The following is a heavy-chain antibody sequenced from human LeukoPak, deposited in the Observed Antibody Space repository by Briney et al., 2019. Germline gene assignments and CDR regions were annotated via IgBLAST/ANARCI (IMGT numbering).Heavy chain of an antibody. CDR3: AKKVGLVSAPLYYFDL. Sequence: GGSLRLSCAASGFTFSSYAMSWVRQAPGKGLEWVSATSGPGGSRDYADSVKGRFNISRDNSKNTLYLQMNSLRAEDTAIYYCAKKVGLVSAPLYYFDLWGQGTLVTVSS. J-gene: IGHJ4*02. D-gene: IGHD6-6*01. V-gene: IGHV3-23*01. CDR2: TSGPGGSR. CDR1: GFTFSSYA.